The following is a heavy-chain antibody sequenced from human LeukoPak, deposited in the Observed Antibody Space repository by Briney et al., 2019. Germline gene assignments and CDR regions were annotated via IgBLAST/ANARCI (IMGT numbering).Heavy chain of an antibody. D-gene: IGHD3-16*01. V-gene: IGHV4-4*07. J-gene: IGHJ4*02. CDR2: IYTTGST. Sequence: SETLSLTCAVSGGSISNYYWSWIRQPAGKGLEWIGRIYTTGSTNCNPSLKSRVTMSIDTSKNQFSLKLSSVTAADTAVYYCAKEGEKLIDYWGQGTLVTVSS. CDR1: GGSISNYY. CDR3: AKEGEKLIDY.